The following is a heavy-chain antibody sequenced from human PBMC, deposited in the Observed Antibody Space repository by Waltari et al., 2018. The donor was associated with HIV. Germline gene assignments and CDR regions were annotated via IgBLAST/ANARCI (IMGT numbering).Heavy chain of an antibody. CDR2: LKPSEGAK. D-gene: IGHD4-4*01. CDR3: AGELHAAFNVDY. CDR1: ADTFANYN. Sequence: QVQLVQSGAEVMQPGASVKVSCKASADTFANYNIHWVRQAPGQGLGWLGILKPSEGAKSYAQKFQGRRSMTRDTSATTAYRELRSLRSEDTAVYYCAGELHAAFNVDYWGQGTLITVSS. V-gene: IGHV1-46*01. J-gene: IGHJ4*02.